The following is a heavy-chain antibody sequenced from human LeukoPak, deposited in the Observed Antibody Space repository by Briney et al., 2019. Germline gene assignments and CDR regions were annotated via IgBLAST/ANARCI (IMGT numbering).Heavy chain of an antibody. CDR2: IYYSGST. CDR1: GGSISSYY. Sequence: SETLSLTCTVYGGSISSYYWSWNRQPPGKGLEWIGYIYYSGSTNYNPSLKSRVTISVDTSKNQFSLKLSSVTAADTAVYYCARDAPYYYDSSGSNNWFDPWGQGTLVTVSS. J-gene: IGHJ5*02. D-gene: IGHD3-22*01. CDR3: ARDAPYYYDSSGSNNWFDP. V-gene: IGHV4-59*01.